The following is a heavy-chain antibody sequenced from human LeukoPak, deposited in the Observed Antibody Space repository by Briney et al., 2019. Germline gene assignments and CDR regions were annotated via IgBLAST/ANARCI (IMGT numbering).Heavy chain of an antibody. CDR3: ALASSGWYDFDY. Sequence: AASVKVSCKASGGTFSSYAISWVRQAPGQGLEWMGGIIPIFGTANYAQKFQGRVTITADESTSTAYMELSSLRSEDTAVYYCALASSGWYDFDYWGQGTLVTVSS. V-gene: IGHV1-69*13. D-gene: IGHD6-19*01. CDR1: GGTFSSYA. CDR2: IIPIFGTA. J-gene: IGHJ4*02.